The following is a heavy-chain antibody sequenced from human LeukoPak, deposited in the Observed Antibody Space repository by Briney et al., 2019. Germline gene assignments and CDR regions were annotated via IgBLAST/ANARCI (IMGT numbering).Heavy chain of an antibody. CDR2: IYGGGST. CDR1: GLSVSSNF. Sequence: GGSLRPSCAATGLSVSSNFMSWVRQAPGKGLEWVSVIYGGGSTYYADSVKGRFTISRDTPKNTLYLQMNSLRVEDTAVYYCASWPVGWYGEDSWGQGTLVTVSS. D-gene: IGHD6-19*01. CDR3: ASWPVGWYGEDS. J-gene: IGHJ4*02. V-gene: IGHV3-53*01.